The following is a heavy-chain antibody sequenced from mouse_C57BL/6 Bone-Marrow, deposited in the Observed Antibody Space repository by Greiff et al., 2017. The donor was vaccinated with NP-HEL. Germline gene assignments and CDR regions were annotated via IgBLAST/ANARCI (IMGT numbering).Heavy chain of an antibody. CDR3: ARRYYGSSPWFAY. CDR1: GYTFTSYG. J-gene: IGHJ3*01. CDR2: IYPRSGNT. D-gene: IGHD1-1*01. Sequence: QVQLQQSGAELARPGASVKLSCKASGYTFTSYGISWVKQRTGQGLEWIGEIYPRSGNTYYNEKFKGKATLTADKSSSTAYMELRSLTSEDSAVYFCARRYYGSSPWFAYWGQGTLVTLSA. V-gene: IGHV1-81*01.